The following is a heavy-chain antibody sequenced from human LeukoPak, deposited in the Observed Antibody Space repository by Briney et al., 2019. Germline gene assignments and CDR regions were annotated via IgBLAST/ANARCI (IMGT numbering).Heavy chain of an antibody. V-gene: IGHV1-2*04. D-gene: IGHD6-19*01. CDR2: INPNSGGT. Sequence: GASVKVSCKASGYTFTGYYMHWVRQAPGQGLEWMGWINPNSGGTYYAQKFQGWVTMTRDTSISTAYMELSRLRSDDTAVYYCAREVSGANFDYWGQGTLVTVSS. CDR3: AREVSGANFDY. J-gene: IGHJ4*02. CDR1: GYTFTGYY.